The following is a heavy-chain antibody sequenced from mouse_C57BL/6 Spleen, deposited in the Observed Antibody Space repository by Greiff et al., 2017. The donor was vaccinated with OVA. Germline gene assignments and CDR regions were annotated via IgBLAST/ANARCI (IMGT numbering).Heavy chain of an antibody. V-gene: IGHV1-52*01. CDR2: IDPSDSET. D-gene: IGHD2-3*01. J-gene: IGHJ3*01. Sequence: QVQLQQPGAELVRPGSSVKLSCKASGYTFTSYWMHWVKQRPIQGLEWIGNIDPSDSETHYNQKFKDKATLTVDKSSSTAYMQLSSLTSEDSAVYYCARSYDGYPRGFAYWSQGTLVTVSA. CDR1: GYTFTSYW. CDR3: ARSYDGYPRGFAY.